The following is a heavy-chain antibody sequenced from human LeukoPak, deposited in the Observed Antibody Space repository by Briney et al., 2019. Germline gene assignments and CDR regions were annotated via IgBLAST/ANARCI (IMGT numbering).Heavy chain of an antibody. D-gene: IGHD2-2*01. Sequence: SQTLSLTCAISGDSVSSNSVTWNWIRQSPSRGLEWLGRTFYRSTWYNDYAVSVRGRITVNPDTPKNQFSLHLNSVTPEDTAVYYCARRLTQYDCFDPWGQGILVTVSS. J-gene: IGHJ5*02. CDR2: TFYRSTWYN. CDR3: ARRLTQYDCFDP. CDR1: GDSVSSNSVT. V-gene: IGHV6-1*01.